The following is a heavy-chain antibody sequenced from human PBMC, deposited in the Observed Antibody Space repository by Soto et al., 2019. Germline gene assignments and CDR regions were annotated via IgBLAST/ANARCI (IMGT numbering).Heavy chain of an antibody. D-gene: IGHD3-22*01. CDR2: ISAYNGNT. CDR1: GYTFTNYG. CDR3: ARVFYDSSGYGWFDS. V-gene: IGHV1-18*01. J-gene: IGHJ5*01. Sequence: QVQLVQSGAEVKKPGASVKVSCKASGYTFTNYGISWVRQAHGQGLEWMGWISAYNGNTNYAQKLQGRVTMTTDTSTTTAYMELRSLRADDTAVYYCARVFYDSSGYGWFDSWGQGTLVTVSS.